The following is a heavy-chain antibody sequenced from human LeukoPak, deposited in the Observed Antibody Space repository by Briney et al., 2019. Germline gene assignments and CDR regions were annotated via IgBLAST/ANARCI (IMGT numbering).Heavy chain of an antibody. J-gene: IGHJ4*02. CDR3: ARELRWQQLVRYFDY. CDR2: INHSGST. D-gene: IGHD6-13*01. CDR1: GGSFSGYY. V-gene: IGHV4-34*01. Sequence: PSETLSLTCAVSGGSFSGYYWSWIRQPPGKGLEWIGEINHSGSTNYNPSLKSRVTISVDTSKNQFSLKLSSVTAADTAVYYCARELRWQQLVRYFDYWGQGTLVTVSS.